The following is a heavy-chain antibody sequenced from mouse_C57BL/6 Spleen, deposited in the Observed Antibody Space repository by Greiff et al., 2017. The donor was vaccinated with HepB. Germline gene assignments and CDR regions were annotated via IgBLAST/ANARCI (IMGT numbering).Heavy chain of an antibody. V-gene: IGHV1-42*01. CDR1: GYSFTGYY. J-gene: IGHJ2*01. D-gene: IGHD1-1*01. CDR2: INPSTGGT. Sequence: VQLQQSGPELVKPEASVKISCKASGYSFTGYYMNWVKQSPEKSLEWIGEINPSTGGTTYNQKFKAKATLTVDKSSSTAYMQLKSLTSEDSAVYYCARFSYYYGSRDYWGQGTTLTVSS. CDR3: ARFSYYYGSRDY.